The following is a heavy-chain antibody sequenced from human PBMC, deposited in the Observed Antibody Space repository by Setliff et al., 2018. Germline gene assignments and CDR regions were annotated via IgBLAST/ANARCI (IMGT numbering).Heavy chain of an antibody. CDR3: VRDWYGIDV. V-gene: IGHV3-23*03. CDR1: GLTFSSDA. CDR2: ISSDGTSI. Sequence: GGSLRLSCAASGLTFSSDAMTWVRQTPGKGLEWVSVISSDGTSIYYADSVKGRFTISRDNSKNTLYLQMNSLRAEDTAVYYCVRDWYGIDVWGQGTTVTVSS. J-gene: IGHJ6*02.